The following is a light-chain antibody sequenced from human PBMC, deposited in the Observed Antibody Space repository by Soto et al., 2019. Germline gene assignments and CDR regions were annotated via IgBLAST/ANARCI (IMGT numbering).Light chain of an antibody. CDR2: SAS. Sequence: DIQMTQSPSAMSASVGDRVTITCRASQGIENHLACFQQQPGKVPKRLIYSASTLQSGVPSRFSGSGSGTEFTLTISSLQPEDFATYCCLQHNSYPRTFGQGTKVEI. CDR3: LQHNSYPRT. J-gene: IGKJ1*01. V-gene: IGKV1-17*03. CDR1: QGIENH.